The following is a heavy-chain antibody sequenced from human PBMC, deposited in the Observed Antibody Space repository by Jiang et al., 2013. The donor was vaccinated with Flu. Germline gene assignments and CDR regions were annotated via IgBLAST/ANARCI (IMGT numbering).Heavy chain of an antibody. CDR2: ISGTGGTT. V-gene: IGHV3-23*04. CDR3: AKSTGVGYYYSRSYFDY. D-gene: IGHD3-10*01. J-gene: IGHJ4*02. CDR1: GFTFNMYA. Sequence: VQLVESGGGLVQPGGSLRLSCAASGFTFNMYAMSWVRQAPGKGLEWVSAISGTGGTTYYADSVKGRFTISNDNSKNTLYLQMNSLRAEDTAVYFCAKSTGVGYYYSRSYFDYWGQ.